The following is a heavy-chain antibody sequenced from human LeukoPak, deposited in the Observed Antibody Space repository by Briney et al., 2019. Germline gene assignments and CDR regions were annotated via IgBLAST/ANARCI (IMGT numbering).Heavy chain of an antibody. V-gene: IGHV3-23*01. CDR1: GFTFSNYA. J-gene: IGHJ4*02. CDR2: ISGSGDST. CDR3: AKDDRLSSGYVSSDY. Sequence: SGGSLRLSCAASGFTFSNYAMSWVRQAPGKGPEWVSGISGSGDSTYYADSVKGRFTISRDNSKNTLYLQMNSLRAEDTAVYYCAKDDRLSSGYVSSDYWGQGTLVTVSS. D-gene: IGHD3-10*02.